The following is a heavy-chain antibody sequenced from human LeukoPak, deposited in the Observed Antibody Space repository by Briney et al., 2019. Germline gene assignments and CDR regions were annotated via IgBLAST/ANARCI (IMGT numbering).Heavy chain of an antibody. V-gene: IGHV3-21*01. D-gene: IGHD6-13*01. CDR2: ISSSSSYI. CDR1: GFTFSSYS. J-gene: IGHJ5*02. Sequence: KAGGSLRLSCAASGFTFSSYSMNWVRQAPGKGLEWVSSISSSSSYIYYADSVKGRFTISRDNAKNSLYLQMNSLRAEDTAVYYCARDGGSSWYCWFDPWGQGTLVTVSS. CDR3: ARDGGSSWYCWFDP.